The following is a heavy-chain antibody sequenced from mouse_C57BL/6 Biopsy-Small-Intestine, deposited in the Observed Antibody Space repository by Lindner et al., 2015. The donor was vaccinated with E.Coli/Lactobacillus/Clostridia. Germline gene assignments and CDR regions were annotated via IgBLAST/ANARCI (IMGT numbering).Heavy chain of an antibody. CDR3: ARTVNFAYFDY. D-gene: IGHD1-1*01. CDR1: GYTFTTYW. CDR2: IYPSNGDS. V-gene: IGHV1-7*01. J-gene: IGHJ2*01. Sequence: LQESGAELAKPGASVKLSCKASGYTFTTYWMHWVKQRPGQGLEWIGYIYPSNGDSKYNQKFKDKATLTADKSSSTAYMQLSSLTYEDSAVYYCARTVNFAYFDYWGQGTALTVSS.